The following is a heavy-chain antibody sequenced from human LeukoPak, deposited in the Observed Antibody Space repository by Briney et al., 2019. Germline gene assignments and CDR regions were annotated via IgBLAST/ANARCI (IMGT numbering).Heavy chain of an antibody. Sequence: GGSLRLSCAASGFTFSSYAMSWVRQAAGKGLEWVSSITSSSSSMYSADSVKGRLTISRDNAKNSLYLQMNSLRAEDTAVYYCARDLAWGGYWGQGTLVTVSS. D-gene: IGHD7-27*01. V-gene: IGHV3-21*01. CDR3: ARDLAWGGY. J-gene: IGHJ4*02. CDR2: ITSSSSSM. CDR1: GFTFSSYA.